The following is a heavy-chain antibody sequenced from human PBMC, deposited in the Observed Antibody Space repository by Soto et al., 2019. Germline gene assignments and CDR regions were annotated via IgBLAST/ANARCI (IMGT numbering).Heavy chain of an antibody. CDR1: GFTFSSYA. D-gene: IGHD3-22*01. CDR3: ARSRYYYDSTTYSDGQPADY. J-gene: IGHJ4*02. V-gene: IGHV3-30-3*01. Sequence: GGSLRLSCAASGFTFSSYAMHWVRQAPGKGLEWVAFISHDGNNTYYADSVKGRFSISRDNSKNTLYLQMNSLRTEDTAMFYCARSRYYYDSTTYSDGQPADYWGLGTLVTVSS. CDR2: ISHDGNNT.